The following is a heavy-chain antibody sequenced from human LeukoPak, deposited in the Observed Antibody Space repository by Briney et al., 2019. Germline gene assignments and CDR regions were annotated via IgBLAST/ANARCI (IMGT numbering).Heavy chain of an antibody. D-gene: IGHD2-2*01. CDR1: GGTFSSYA. Sequence: ASVKVSCKSSGGTFSSYAISWVRQAPGQGLEWMGGIIPIFGTANYAQKFQGRVTITADESTSTAYMELSSLRSEDTAVYYCARALTGGYCSSTSCYRGGFDYWGQGTLVTVSS. CDR3: ARALTGGYCSSTSCYRGGFDY. CDR2: IIPIFGTA. V-gene: IGHV1-69*13. J-gene: IGHJ4*02.